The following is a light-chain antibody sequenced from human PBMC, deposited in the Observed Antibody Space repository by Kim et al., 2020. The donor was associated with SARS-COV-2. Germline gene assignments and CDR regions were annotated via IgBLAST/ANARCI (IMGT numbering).Light chain of an antibody. CDR2: VTN. CDR1: TGSVTSDQQ. Sequence: AVPLTGSSSTGSVTSDQQPYSIQQRPGQAPRTLILVTNRGHSWTPARFSGSLLGGRAALTLSGAQPEDEADYYCLLSYRDPRGVFGGGTQLTVL. V-gene: IGLV7-46*01. J-gene: IGLJ3*02. CDR3: LLSYRDPRGV.